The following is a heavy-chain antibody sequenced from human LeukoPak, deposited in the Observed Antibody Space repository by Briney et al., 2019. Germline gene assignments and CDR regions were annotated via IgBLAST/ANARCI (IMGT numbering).Heavy chain of an antibody. CDR2: IYYSGST. J-gene: IGHJ5*02. D-gene: IGHD3-10*01. Sequence: SETLSLTCTVSGGSISSSSYYWGWIRQPPGKGLEWIGSIYYSGSTYYNPSLKSRVTISVDTSKNQFSLKLSSVTAADTAVYYCARDLITMVRGVIIGARWFDPWGQGTLVTVSS. CDR1: GGSISSSSYY. CDR3: ARDLITMVRGVIIGARWFDP. V-gene: IGHV4-39*07.